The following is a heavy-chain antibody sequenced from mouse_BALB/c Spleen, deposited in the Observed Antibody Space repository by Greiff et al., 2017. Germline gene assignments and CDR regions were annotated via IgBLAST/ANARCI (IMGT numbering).Heavy chain of an antibody. D-gene: IGHD1-1*01. J-gene: IGHJ3*01. Sequence: EVKLMESGPSLVKPSQTLSLTCSVTGDSITSGYWNWIRKFPGNKLEYMGYISYSGSTYYNPSLKSRISITRDTSKNQYYLQLNSVTTEDTATYYCARDGSSRFAYWGQGTLVTVSA. CDR1: GDSITSGY. CDR2: ISYSGST. V-gene: IGHV3-8*02. CDR3: ARDGSSRFAY.